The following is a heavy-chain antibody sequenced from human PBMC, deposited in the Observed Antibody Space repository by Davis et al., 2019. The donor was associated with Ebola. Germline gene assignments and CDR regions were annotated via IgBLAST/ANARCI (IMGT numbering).Heavy chain of an antibody. Sequence: SETLSLTCTVSGDSISSSYWTWIRQPPGKGLEWIGYIYYNAVTIYNPSLKSRVTISVDMSKNQFSLNLNSVTAADAGVYYCARDYYDSSGFLWYFDLWGRGTLVAVSS. J-gene: IGHJ2*01. CDR2: IYYNAVT. CDR1: GDSISSSY. V-gene: IGHV4-59*12. CDR3: ARDYYDSSGFLWYFDL. D-gene: IGHD3-22*01.